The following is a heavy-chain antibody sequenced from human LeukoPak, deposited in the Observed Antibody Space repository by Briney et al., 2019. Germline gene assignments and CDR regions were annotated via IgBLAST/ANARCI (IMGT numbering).Heavy chain of an antibody. J-gene: IGHJ4*02. D-gene: IGHD2-15*01. Sequence: GGSLRLSCAASGFTFSSYAMHWVRQAPGKGLEYVSAISSDGGSTSYANSVKGRFTSSRDNSKNTLFLQMGSLRAEDMAVYYCAKNGAPYCSGVSCYDYWGQGTLVTVSS. V-gene: IGHV3-64*01. CDR3: AKNGAPYCSGVSCYDY. CDR1: GFTFSSYA. CDR2: ISSDGGST.